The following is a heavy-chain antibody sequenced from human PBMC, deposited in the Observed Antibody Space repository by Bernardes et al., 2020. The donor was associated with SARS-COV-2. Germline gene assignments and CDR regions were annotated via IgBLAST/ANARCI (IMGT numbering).Heavy chain of an antibody. J-gene: IGHJ6*02. V-gene: IGHV4-39*01. CDR2: IFYDAHT. Sequence: SETLSPTGSISADSVISSSYYSAWIRQPPGRWLECISDIFYDAHTYHSPSPLTRDTISVRMSKNQFSLKLSSVTATDTAVYYCTRGVEISGEVVLYYYGLDVWGQGTTITVSS. CDR3: TRGVEISGEVVLYYYGLDV. CDR1: ADSVISSSYY. D-gene: IGHD2-21*01.